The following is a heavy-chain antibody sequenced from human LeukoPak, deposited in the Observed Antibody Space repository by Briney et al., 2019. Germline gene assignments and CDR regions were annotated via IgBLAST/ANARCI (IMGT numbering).Heavy chain of an antibody. CDR2: ISNSGTT. J-gene: IGHJ3*02. D-gene: IGHD6-19*01. CDR1: GFAVSSNH. Sequence: GGSLRLSCAASGFAVSSNHMPWVRQAPGKGLEWVSVISNSGTTYYPDSVKGRLTISRDNSKNTVYLQMNSLRAEDTAVYYCARAGDSSGWYGQGAFDIWGQGTMVTVSS. CDR3: ARAGDSSGWYGQGAFDI. V-gene: IGHV3-66*01.